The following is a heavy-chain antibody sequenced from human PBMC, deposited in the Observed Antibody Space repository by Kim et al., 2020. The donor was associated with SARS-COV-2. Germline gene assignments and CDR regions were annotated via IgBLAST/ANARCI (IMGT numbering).Heavy chain of an antibody. J-gene: IGHJ4*02. Sequence: SETLSLTCTVSGGSISSYYWSWIRQPPGKGLEWIGYIYYSGSTNYNPTLKRRVTISVDTSKNQCSLKLSSVTAADTAVYYCARRRTGALDYWGQGTLVTVSS. CDR2: IYYSGST. CDR1: GGSISSYY. D-gene: IGHD7-27*01. V-gene: IGHV4-59*01. CDR3: ARRRTGALDY.